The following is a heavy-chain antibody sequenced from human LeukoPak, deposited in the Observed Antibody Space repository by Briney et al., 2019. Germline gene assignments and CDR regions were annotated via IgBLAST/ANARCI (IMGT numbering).Heavy chain of an antibody. CDR1: GPSVSSSCYW. CDR2: IYYSAST. CDR3: AILAVPDFDY. D-gene: IGHD3-3*02. J-gene: IGHJ4*02. Sequence: SPSLSPACTVYGPSVSSSCYWWGRLRQPGGKGLEWIGSIYYSASTYYNPSLKSRVTISVDTSKNQFSLKLSSVTAADTAVYYCAILAVPDFDYWGQGTLVTVSS. V-gene: IGHV4-39*01.